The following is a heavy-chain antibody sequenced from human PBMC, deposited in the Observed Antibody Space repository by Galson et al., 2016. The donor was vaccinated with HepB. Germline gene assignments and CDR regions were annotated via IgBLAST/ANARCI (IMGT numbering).Heavy chain of an antibody. V-gene: IGHV1-3*01. CDR2: INAGNGNT. CDR3: ARVSLPSRYCSGDSCYCYH. J-gene: IGHJ5*02. CDR1: GYTFTNHA. D-gene: IGHD2-15*01. Sequence: SVKVSCKASGYTFTNHAMHWVRQAPGQSLEWMGWINAGNGNTKYSQKFQGRVTITRDTSASTAYMELSSLRSEDTAVYYCARVSLPSRYCSGDSCYCYHWGQGTLVTVSS.